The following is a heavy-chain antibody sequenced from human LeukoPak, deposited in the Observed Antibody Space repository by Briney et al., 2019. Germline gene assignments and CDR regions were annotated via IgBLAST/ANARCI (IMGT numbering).Heavy chain of an antibody. D-gene: IGHD2-2*01. Sequence: GASVKVSCKASGYTFTSYAMHWVRQAPGQRLEWMGWINAGNGNTKYSQKFQGRVTITRDTSASTAYMELSSLRSEDTAVYCCAREINRGILPSSRRFDPWGQGTLVTVSS. V-gene: IGHV1-3*01. CDR2: INAGNGNT. CDR3: AREINRGILPSSRRFDP. CDR1: GYTFTSYA. J-gene: IGHJ5*02.